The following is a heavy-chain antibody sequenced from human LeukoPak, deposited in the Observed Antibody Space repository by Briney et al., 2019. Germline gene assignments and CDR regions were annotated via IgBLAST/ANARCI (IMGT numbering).Heavy chain of an antibody. J-gene: IGHJ4*02. CDR1: GFTFNNYC. Sequence: GGSLRLSCAVSGFTFNNYCMNWVRQAPGQGLEWVANIKQDGSGKNYVDSVKGRFTISRDNAKNSLYLQMNSLRAEDTAVSYCARDFDYWGPGTLVTVSS. CDR3: ARDFDY. V-gene: IGHV3-7*01. CDR2: IKQDGSGK.